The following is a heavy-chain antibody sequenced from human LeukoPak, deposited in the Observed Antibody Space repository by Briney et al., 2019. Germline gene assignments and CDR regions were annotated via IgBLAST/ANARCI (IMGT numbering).Heavy chain of an antibody. CDR2: IYYSGST. V-gene: IGHV4-30-4*01. Sequence: SQTLSLTCTVSGGSISSGDYYWSWIRQPPGKGLEWIGYIYYSGSTYYNPSLKSRVTISVDTSKNQFSLKLSSVTAADTAVYYCARGKIGYCSGGSCYNWFDPWGQGTLVTVSS. CDR1: GGSISSGDYY. J-gene: IGHJ5*02. D-gene: IGHD2-15*01. CDR3: ARGKIGYCSGGSCYNWFDP.